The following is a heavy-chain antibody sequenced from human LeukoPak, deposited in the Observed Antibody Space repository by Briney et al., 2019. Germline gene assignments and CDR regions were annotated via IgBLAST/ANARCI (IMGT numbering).Heavy chain of an antibody. J-gene: IGHJ4*02. D-gene: IGHD6-19*01. V-gene: IGHV3-23*01. CDR3: AANAGQWLAPFDY. Sequence: PGGSLRLSCAVSGITFSSYAMTWVRQAPRKGLEWVSVISGNGGSTYHADSVKGRYTISRDNSKNTLYLQMNSLRAEDTAVYYCAANAGQWLAPFDYWGQGTLVTVSS. CDR2: ISGNGGST. CDR1: GITFSSYA.